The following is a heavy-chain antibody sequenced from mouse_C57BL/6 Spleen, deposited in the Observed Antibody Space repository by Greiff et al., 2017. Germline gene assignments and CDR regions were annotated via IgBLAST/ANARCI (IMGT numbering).Heavy chain of an antibody. J-gene: IGHJ3*01. CDR1: GYTFTSYW. CDR2: INPSNGGT. V-gene: IGHV1-53*01. Sequence: QVQLKQPGTELVKPGASVKLSCKASGYTFTSYWMHWVKQRPGQGLEWIGNINPSNGGTNYNEKFKSKATLTVDKSSSTAYMQLSSLTSEDSAVYYCARSDGSSSAWFAYWGQGTLVTVSA. CDR3: ARSDGSSSAWFAY. D-gene: IGHD1-1*01.